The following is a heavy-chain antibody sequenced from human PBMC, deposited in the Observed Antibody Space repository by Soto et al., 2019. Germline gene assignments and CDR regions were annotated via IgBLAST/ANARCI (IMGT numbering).Heavy chain of an antibody. Sequence: ASVKVSCKASGYTFTSYYMHWVRQAPGQGLEWMGIINPSGGSTSYAQKFQGRVTMTRDTSTSTVYMELSSLRSEDTAVYYCARDQWLQYGGDYYYGMDVWGQGTTVTVS. J-gene: IGHJ6*02. D-gene: IGHD4-17*01. CDR1: GYTFTSYY. CDR2: INPSGGST. V-gene: IGHV1-46*01. CDR3: ARDQWLQYGGDYYYGMDV.